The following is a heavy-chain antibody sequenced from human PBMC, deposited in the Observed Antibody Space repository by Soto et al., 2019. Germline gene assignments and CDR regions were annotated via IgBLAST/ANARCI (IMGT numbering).Heavy chain of an antibody. J-gene: IGHJ4*02. Sequence: SETLSLTCTVSGGPISSISHSWDWIRQSPGTGVELIGSIDESGNTYYNPSLKSRVIMSVDTSKNQFSIKLISVTGADSGLYYCARERGYVDXWGQGTLVTVCX. D-gene: IGHD3-10*01. CDR1: GGPISSISHS. V-gene: IGHV4-39*02. CDR3: ARERGYVDX. CDR2: IDESGNT.